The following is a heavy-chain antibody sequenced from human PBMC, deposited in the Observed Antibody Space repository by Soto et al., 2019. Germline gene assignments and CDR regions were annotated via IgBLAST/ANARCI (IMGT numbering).Heavy chain of an antibody. CDR3: ARDGSGLLDY. Sequence: ASVKVSCKASGYSFTAYYVHWVRQAPGQGPEWMGWINPNTGGTVYAQKFQDWVTMTRGTSISTVYMGLNRLTSDDTAVYYCARDGSGLLDYWGQGTLVTVSS. J-gene: IGHJ4*02. V-gene: IGHV1-2*04. D-gene: IGHD6-25*01. CDR1: GYSFTAYY. CDR2: INPNTGGT.